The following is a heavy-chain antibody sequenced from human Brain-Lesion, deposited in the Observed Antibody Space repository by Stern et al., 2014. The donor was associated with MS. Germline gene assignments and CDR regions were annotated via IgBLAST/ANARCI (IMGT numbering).Heavy chain of an antibody. D-gene: IGHD3-22*01. CDR2: INPERGGT. CDR1: GYTFTGYY. J-gene: IGHJ4*02. CDR3: ATYYYDSTGYNDF. Sequence: VQLLESGAEVKKPGASVKVSCEASGYTFTGYYMHWVRQAPGQGLEWMGWINPERGGTNYAQKFQGWVTMTRDTSINTAYMELSRLRSDYTAVYYCATYYYDSTGYNDFWGQGTLVTVSS. V-gene: IGHV1-2*04.